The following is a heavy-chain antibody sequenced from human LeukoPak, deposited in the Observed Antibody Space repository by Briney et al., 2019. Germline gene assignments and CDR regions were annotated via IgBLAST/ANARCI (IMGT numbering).Heavy chain of an antibody. CDR2: IYPGDSDT. CDR1: GYPFTTYW. J-gene: IGHJ2*01. Sequence: GESLKISCKGSGYPFTTYWIGWVRQMPGKGLEWMGIIYPGDSDTIYRPSFQGQVTISADKSITTAYLQWSGLKASDTAMYYCARPTRTSDWYFDLWGRGTLVTVSS. V-gene: IGHV5-51*01. D-gene: IGHD1-14*01. CDR3: ARPTRTSDWYFDL.